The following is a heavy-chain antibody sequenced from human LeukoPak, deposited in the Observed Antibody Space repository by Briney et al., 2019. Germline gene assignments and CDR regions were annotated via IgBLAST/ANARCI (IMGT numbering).Heavy chain of an antibody. J-gene: IGHJ6*02. Sequence: SETLSLTCAVYGGSFSGYYWTWIRQPPGKGLEWIGEINHSGSTEYNPSLKSRLTISVDTSKSQFSLNLSSVTAADTAVYYRASFGRVGAYYYYYAMDVWGQGTTVTVSS. CDR2: INHSGST. V-gene: IGHV4-34*01. CDR1: GGSFSGYY. CDR3: ASFGRVGAYYYYYAMDV. D-gene: IGHD1-26*01.